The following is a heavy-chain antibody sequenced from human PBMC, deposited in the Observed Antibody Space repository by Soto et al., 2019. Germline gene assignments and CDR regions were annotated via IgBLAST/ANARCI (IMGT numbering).Heavy chain of an antibody. Sequence: QVQLVQSGAEVKKPGASVKVSCKASGYAFTNYDITWVRQAPGQGVEWMGWISAYNGNTNYAQNFQGRVTMTTDTSTSTAYMELRSLRSDDTAIYYCARTPNYWGQGTLVTVSS. CDR2: ISAYNGNT. J-gene: IGHJ4*02. CDR3: ARTPNY. V-gene: IGHV1-18*01. CDR1: GYAFTNYD.